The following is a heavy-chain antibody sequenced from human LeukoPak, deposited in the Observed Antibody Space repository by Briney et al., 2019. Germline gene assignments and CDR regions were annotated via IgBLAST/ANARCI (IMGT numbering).Heavy chain of an antibody. CDR2: ISGSGGST. CDR3: ASLYSSAWYYFDY. J-gene: IGHJ4*02. D-gene: IGHD6-19*01. CDR1: EFTFSNYA. V-gene: IGHV3-23*01. Sequence: SGGSLRLSCAASEFTFSNYAMSWVRQAPGKGLEWVSGISGSGGSTYYADSVKGRFTISRDNSKNTLYLQMSSLRAEDTAIYYCASLYSSAWYYFDYWGQGTLVTASS.